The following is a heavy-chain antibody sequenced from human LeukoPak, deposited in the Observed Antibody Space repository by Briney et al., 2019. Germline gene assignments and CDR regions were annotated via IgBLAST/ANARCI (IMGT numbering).Heavy chain of an antibody. CDR1: GSTLSDLS. CDR2: SDPEDGEV. V-gene: IGHV1-24*01. CDR3: VTDRARLFWYFDL. D-gene: IGHD2-21*02. Sequence: ASVKVSCKVSGSTLSDLSIHWVRQAPGKGLEYVGGSDPEDGEVFHAQNFQGRLIMTEDTSIDTAYMELSSLRSEDTAIYYCVTDRARLFWYFDLWGRGTLVTVSS. J-gene: IGHJ2*01.